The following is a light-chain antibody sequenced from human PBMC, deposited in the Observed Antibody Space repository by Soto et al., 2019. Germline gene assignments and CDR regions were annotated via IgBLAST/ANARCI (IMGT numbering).Light chain of an antibody. CDR2: DAS. V-gene: IGKV1-5*01. J-gene: IGKJ1*01. Sequence: DIQMTQSPSTLSASVGDRVTITCRASQSISTWLAWYQQKPGKGPKLLIYDASSLQGGVPSRFSGSGSGTEFTLTISSLQPDDFATYYCQQYESYSRTFGQGTKVDIK. CDR3: QQYESYSRT. CDR1: QSISTW.